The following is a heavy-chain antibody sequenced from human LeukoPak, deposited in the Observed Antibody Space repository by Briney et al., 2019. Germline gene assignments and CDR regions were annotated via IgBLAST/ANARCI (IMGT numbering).Heavy chain of an antibody. CDR2: INPNSGNT. CDR1: GYTFTGYY. J-gene: IGHJ4*02. CDR3: ARGLYYDFWSGYYTPAPDGY. D-gene: IGHD3-3*01. V-gene: IGHV1-8*02. Sequence: GASVKVSCKASGYTFTGYYMHWVRQAPGQGLEWMGWINPNSGNTGYAQKFQGRVTMTRNTSISTAYMELSSLRSEDTAVYYCARGLYYDFWSGYYTPAPDGYWGQGTLVTVSS.